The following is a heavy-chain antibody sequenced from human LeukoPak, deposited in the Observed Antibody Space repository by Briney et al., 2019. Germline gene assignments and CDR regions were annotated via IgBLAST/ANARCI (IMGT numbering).Heavy chain of an antibody. CDR1: GFTFDDYA. J-gene: IGHJ4*02. CDR3: AREAAGDISFDY. D-gene: IGHD6-13*01. Sequence: GGSLRLSCAASGFTFDDYAMHWVRQAPGKGLEWVSGISWNSGSIGYADSVKGRFSISRDNAKNTLYLQMNSLRAEDTAVYYCAREAAGDISFDYWGQGTLVTVSS. V-gene: IGHV3-9*01. CDR2: ISWNSGSI.